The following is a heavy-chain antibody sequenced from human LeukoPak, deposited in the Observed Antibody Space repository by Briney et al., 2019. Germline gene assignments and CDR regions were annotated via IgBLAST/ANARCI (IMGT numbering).Heavy chain of an antibody. J-gene: IGHJ4*02. Sequence: PGGSLRLSCEASGFTFSSYSMNWVRQAPGKGLKWVAFIQYDGSNKYYADSVKGRFTISRDNARNSLYLEMNSLRAEDTAVYYCARIIGISGTYPTDYWGQGTLVTVSS. CDR3: ARIIGISGTYPTDY. D-gene: IGHD1-26*01. V-gene: IGHV3-33*08. CDR1: GFTFSSYS. CDR2: IQYDGSNK.